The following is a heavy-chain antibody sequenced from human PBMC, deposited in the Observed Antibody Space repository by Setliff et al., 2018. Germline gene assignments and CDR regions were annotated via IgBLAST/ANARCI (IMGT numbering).Heavy chain of an antibody. CDR1: GFTFSSYW. Sequence: PGGSLRLSCAASGFTFSSYWMHWVRQVPGKGLVWVSRINNDGSSTSYADSVKGRFTISRDNAKNSLYLQMNSLRAEDTAVYYCAKDSSGWPHSLISYFQHWGQGTLVTVSS. CDR3: AKDSSGWPHSLISYFQH. J-gene: IGHJ1*01. V-gene: IGHV3-74*01. CDR2: INNDGSST. D-gene: IGHD6-19*01.